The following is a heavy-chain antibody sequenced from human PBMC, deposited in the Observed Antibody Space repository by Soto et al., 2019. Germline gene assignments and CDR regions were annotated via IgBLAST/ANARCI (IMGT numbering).Heavy chain of an antibody. V-gene: IGHV4-30-4*08. CDR1: GGSISSDYYH. J-gene: IGHJ6*04. CDR3: VREDDGGDSLDV. Sequence: SETLSLTCTVSGGSISSDYYHWTWIRQSPGKGLEWIGYIHHSGSILYNPSLKSRVTISVDTSKNQFSLHLSSVTAADTAVYFCVREDDGGDSLDVWGKGTTVTVSS. CDR2: IHHSGSI. D-gene: IGHD2-21*02.